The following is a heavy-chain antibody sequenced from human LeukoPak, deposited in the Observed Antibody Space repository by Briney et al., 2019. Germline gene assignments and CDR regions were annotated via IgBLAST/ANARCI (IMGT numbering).Heavy chain of an antibody. V-gene: IGHV3-23*01. CDR3: AKPAKTDYADY. D-gene: IGHD1-14*01. CDR2: ISGSGGNT. J-gene: IGHJ4*02. Sequence: GGTLRLSCAASGFTFSNAWMSWVRQAPGKGLEWVSAISGSGGNTYYADSVKGRFTISRDNSKNTLYLQMNSLRAEDTALYYCAKPAKTDYADYWGQGTLVTVSS. CDR1: GFTFSNAW.